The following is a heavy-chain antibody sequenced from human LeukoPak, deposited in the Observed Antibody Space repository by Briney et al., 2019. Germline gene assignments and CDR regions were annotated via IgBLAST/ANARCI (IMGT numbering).Heavy chain of an antibody. Sequence: GGSLRLSCAASGFTFSSYGMSWVRQAPGKGLEWVSAISGSGGSTYYADSVKGRFTISRDNSKNTVYLQMNSLRAEDTAVYYCAKDPTHFRVWDDYDNTRLNYWGQGTLVTASS. D-gene: IGHD3-22*01. CDR2: ISGSGGST. V-gene: IGHV3-23*01. CDR1: GFTFSSYG. CDR3: AKDPTHFRVWDDYDNTRLNY. J-gene: IGHJ4*02.